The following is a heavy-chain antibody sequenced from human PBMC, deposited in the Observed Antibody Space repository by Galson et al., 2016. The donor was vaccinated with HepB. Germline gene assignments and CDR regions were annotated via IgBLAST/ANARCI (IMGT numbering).Heavy chain of an antibody. CDR3: ARDRGSYPDFGDDYYMDV. V-gene: IGHV4-4*07. J-gene: IGHJ6*03. CDR2: ISPTSST. Sequence: SETLSLTCTVSGGAISRYSWAWIRQPAGKGLEWIVRISPTSSTNYNPSLQRRITMSIDTSKNQFTLNLRSVTAADTAVYYCARDRGSYPDFGDDYYMDVWGKGTTVTVSS. CDR1: GGAISRYS. D-gene: IGHD3/OR15-3a*01.